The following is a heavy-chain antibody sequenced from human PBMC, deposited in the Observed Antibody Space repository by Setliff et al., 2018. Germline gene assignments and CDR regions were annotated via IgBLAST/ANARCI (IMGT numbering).Heavy chain of an antibody. V-gene: IGHV4-39*07. Sequence: SETLSLTCTVSGGSISSSSYYWGWIRQPPGKGLEWIGSIYYSGSTYYNPSLKSRVTISVDTSKNQFSLKLSSVTVADTAVYYCARRNGEKLDPWGQGTLVTVSS. CDR3: ARRNGEKLDP. CDR1: GGSISSSSYY. CDR2: IYYSGST. J-gene: IGHJ5*02.